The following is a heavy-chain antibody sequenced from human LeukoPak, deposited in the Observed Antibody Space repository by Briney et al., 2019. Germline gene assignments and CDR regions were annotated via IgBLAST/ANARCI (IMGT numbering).Heavy chain of an antibody. J-gene: IGHJ4*02. Sequence: SETLSLTCAVYGGSFSGYYWSWIRQPPGKGLEWIGEINHSGSTNYNPSLKSRVTISVDTSKNQFSPKLSSVTAADTAVYYCARGSGYGSSYWGQETLVTVSS. CDR3: ARGSGYGSSY. D-gene: IGHD3-10*01. V-gene: IGHV4-34*01. CDR1: GGSFSGYY. CDR2: INHSGST.